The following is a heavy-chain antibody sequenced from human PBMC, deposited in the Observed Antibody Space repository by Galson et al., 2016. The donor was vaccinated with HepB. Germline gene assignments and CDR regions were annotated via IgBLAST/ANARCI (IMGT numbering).Heavy chain of an antibody. Sequence: SLRLSCAASGFTLGNYVMSWVRQAPGKGLEWVSGISDSDGSTNYADSVKGRFTISRDNSKNTLYLQMNSLRAEDTAVYYCAKDGSSSLRFLDLGRRKNYGMEVWGQGTTVTVSS. J-gene: IGHJ6*02. V-gene: IGHV3-23*01. CDR2: ISDSDGST. CDR3: AKDGSSSLRFLDLGRRKNYGMEV. CDR1: GFTLGNYV. D-gene: IGHD3-3*01.